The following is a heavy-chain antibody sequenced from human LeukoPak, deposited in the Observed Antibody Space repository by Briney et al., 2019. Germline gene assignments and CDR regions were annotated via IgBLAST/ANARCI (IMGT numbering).Heavy chain of an antibody. Sequence: SQTLSLTCAISGDIFSSNSVTWHWITQSPSRGLEWLGRTYYRSTWYNDYAVTVRGRITVNPDTSKNQFSLHLNSVTPEDTAVYYCARRLTQCDCFDPWGQGILVTVSS. V-gene: IGHV6-1*01. J-gene: IGHJ5*02. D-gene: IGHD2-21*02. CDR3: ARRLTQCDCFDP. CDR1: GDIFSSNSVT. CDR2: TYYRSTWYN.